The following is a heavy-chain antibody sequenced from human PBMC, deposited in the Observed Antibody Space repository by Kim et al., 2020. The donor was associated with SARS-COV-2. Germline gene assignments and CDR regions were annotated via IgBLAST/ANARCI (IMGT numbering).Heavy chain of an antibody. V-gene: IGHV1-58*01. J-gene: IGHJ4*02. D-gene: IGHD2-8*02. CDR2: NT. CDR3: AAVSTGIRGY. Sequence: NTNYAQKFQERVTITRDMSTSTAYMELSSLRSEDTAVYYCAAVSTGIRGYWGQGTLVTVSS.